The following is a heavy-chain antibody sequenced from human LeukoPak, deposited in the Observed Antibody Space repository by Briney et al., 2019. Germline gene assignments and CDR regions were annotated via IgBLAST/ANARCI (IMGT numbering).Heavy chain of an antibody. V-gene: IGHV3-30*03. CDR1: GFTFSSYG. CDR2: ISYDGSNK. J-gene: IGHJ4*02. CDR3: ARLGGLTYFDY. D-gene: IGHD3-16*01. Sequence: GGSLRLSCAASGFTFSSYGMHWVRQAPGKGLEWVAVISYDGSNKYYADSVKGRFTISRDNSKNTLYLQMNSLRAEDTAVYYCARLGGLTYFDYWGQGTLVTVSS.